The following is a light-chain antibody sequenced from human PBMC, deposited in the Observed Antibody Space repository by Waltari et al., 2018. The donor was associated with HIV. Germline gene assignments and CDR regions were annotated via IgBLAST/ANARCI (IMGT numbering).Light chain of an antibody. CDR3: QQSFNTPLT. CDR2: AAS. Sequence: IQMTQSPSSKSETIGDRINITCRASQNISSYLNWYQQKPGKAPRFLIYAASSLQSGVPSTFSGSGSGTDFTLTISSLQREDFATYYCQQSFNTPLTFGGGTKVEIK. J-gene: IGKJ4*01. CDR1: QNISSY. V-gene: IGKV1-39*01.